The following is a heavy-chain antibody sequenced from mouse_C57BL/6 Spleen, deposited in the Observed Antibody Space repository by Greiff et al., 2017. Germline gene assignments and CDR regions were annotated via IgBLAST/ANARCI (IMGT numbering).Heavy chain of an antibody. V-gene: IGHV1-26*01. Sequence: EVQLQQSGPELVKPGASVKISCKASGYTFTDYYMNWVKQSHGKSLEWIGDINPNNGGTSYNQKFKGKATLTVDKSSSTAYMELRSLTSEDSAVYYCAREEGPFFAYWGQGTLVTVSA. CDR1: GYTFTDYY. CDR3: AREEGPFFAY. CDR2: INPNNGGT. J-gene: IGHJ3*01.